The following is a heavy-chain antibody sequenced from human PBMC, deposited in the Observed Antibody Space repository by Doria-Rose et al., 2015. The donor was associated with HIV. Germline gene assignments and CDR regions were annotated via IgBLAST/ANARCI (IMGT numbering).Heavy chain of an antibody. Sequence: ESGPVLVKPTETLTLTCTVSGGSLSSPGMGVSWIRQPPGKALEWLANIFSDDERSYKTSLKSRLTTSRVTSKSQVVITMTDVDPVDTATYYCARIKSSRWYHKYYFDFWGQGTLVIVSA. CDR1: GGSLSSPGMG. CDR2: IFSDDER. CDR3: ARIKSSRWYHKYYFDF. J-gene: IGHJ4*02. V-gene: IGHV2-26*01. D-gene: IGHD6-13*01.